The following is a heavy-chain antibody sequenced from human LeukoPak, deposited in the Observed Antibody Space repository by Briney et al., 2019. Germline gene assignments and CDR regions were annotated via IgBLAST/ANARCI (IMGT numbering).Heavy chain of an antibody. CDR1: GYTFTSYG. J-gene: IGHJ4*02. Sequence: GASVKVSCKASGYTFTSYGINWVRQATGQGLEWMGWMNPNSGNTGYAQKFQGRVTMTRNTSISTAYMELSSLRSEDTAVYYCARSRRVPAAMDYWGQGTLVTVSS. V-gene: IGHV1-8*02. CDR2: MNPNSGNT. CDR3: ARSRRVPAAMDY. D-gene: IGHD2-2*01.